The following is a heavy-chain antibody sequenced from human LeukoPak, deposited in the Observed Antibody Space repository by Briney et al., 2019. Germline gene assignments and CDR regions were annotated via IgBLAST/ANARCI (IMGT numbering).Heavy chain of an antibody. CDR3: ARESFEEPGTMDH. CDR1: GDSISSSFYY. CDR2: IYYGGGT. Sequence: PETLSLTCTVSGDSISSSFYYWGWIRQPPGKGLEWIGSIYYGGGTHYNPSLKSRATIFLDASMNQFSLRLTSVTAADTALYFCARESFEEPGTMDHWGQGTLVSVSS. V-gene: IGHV4-39*07. D-gene: IGHD4/OR15-4a*01. J-gene: IGHJ4*02.